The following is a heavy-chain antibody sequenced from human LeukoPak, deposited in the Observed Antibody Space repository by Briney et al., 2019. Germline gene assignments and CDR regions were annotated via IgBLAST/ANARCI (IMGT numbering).Heavy chain of an antibody. CDR3: AREGFYGSGNYHF. V-gene: IGHV4-59*01. Sequence: SETLSLTCTVSSGSIRTSYCSWIRQPPGKGLEWIGYIYYSGSTNYNPSLKSRVTISVDTSRNQFSLKLSSVTAADTAVYYCAREGFYGSGNYHFWGQGTLVTVSS. CDR1: SGSIRTSY. J-gene: IGHJ4*02. D-gene: IGHD3-10*01. CDR2: IYYSGST.